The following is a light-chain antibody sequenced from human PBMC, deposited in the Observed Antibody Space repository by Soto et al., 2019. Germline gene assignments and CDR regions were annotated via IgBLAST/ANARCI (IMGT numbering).Light chain of an antibody. CDR1: QSVSSSY. V-gene: IGKV3-20*01. CDR3: QPYGSSPFT. CDR2: AAS. Sequence: EIVLTQSPGTLSLSPGERATLSCRASQSVSSSYLAWYQQKPGQAPRLLSYAASSRATGIPDRFSGSGSGTAFTLTISRLEPEDFAVYYFQPYGSSPFTFGPGTKVHIK. J-gene: IGKJ3*01.